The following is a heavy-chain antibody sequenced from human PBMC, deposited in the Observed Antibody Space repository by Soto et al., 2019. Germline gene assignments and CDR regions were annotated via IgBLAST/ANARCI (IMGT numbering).Heavy chain of an antibody. CDR3: AGHHILQRPDY. Sequence: SETRSLTCTVSGGSITSSDSYWGWIRQSPGKGLEWIGTIYYSGRTFHNPSLKSRITISVDTSKNHFSLQLTSLTASDTAVYYCAGHHILQRPDYWGQGTLVTVSS. CDR1: GGSITSSDSY. J-gene: IGHJ4*02. D-gene: IGHD6-25*01. CDR2: IYYSGRT. V-gene: IGHV4-39*01.